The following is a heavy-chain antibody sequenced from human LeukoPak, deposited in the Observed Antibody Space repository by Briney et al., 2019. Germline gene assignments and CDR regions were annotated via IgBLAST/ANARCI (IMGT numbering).Heavy chain of an antibody. J-gene: IGHJ4*02. CDR2: ISAYNGNT. V-gene: IGHV1-18*01. D-gene: IGHD3/OR15-3a*01. CDR3: AREVTRRDFWTGYLDY. Sequence: ASVKVSCKASGYTFTSYGISWVRQPPGQGLGWMGWISAYNGNTNYAQKLQGRVTMTTDTSTSTAYMELRSLRSDDPAVYSCAREVTRRDFWTGYLDYCGQGTLVTVSS. CDR1: GYTFTSYG.